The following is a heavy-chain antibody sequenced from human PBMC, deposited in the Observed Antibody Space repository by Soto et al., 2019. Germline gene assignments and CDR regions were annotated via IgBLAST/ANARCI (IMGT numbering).Heavy chain of an antibody. CDR2: IYYSGST. D-gene: IGHD6-19*01. Sequence: SETLSLTCTVSGGSISGSSYYWGWIRQPPGKGLEWIGSIYYSGSTYYNPSLKSRVTISVDTSKNQFSLKLSSVTAADTAVYYCARLEAGYSSGWYFDYWGQGTLVTVSS. CDR3: ARLEAGYSSGWYFDY. V-gene: IGHV4-39*01. J-gene: IGHJ4*02. CDR1: GGSISGSSYY.